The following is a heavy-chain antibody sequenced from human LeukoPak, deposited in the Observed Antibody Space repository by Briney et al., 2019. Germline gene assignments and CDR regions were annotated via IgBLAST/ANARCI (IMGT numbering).Heavy chain of an antibody. CDR2: IYPGDSDT. CDR3: ARRLSSTPLYDF. J-gene: IGHJ4*02. D-gene: IGHD2-2*01. CDR1: EYTFTSFW. Sequence: GESLKISCKGSEYTFTSFWIGWVRQMPGKGLEWMGIIYPGDSDTRYSSSFQGQVTISADKSISTAYLQWSSLKASDTAMYYCARRLSSTPLYDFWGQGTLVTVSS. V-gene: IGHV5-51*01.